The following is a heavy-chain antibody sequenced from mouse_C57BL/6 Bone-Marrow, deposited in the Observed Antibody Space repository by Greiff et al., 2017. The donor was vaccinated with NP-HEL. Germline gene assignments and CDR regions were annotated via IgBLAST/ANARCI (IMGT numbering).Heavy chain of an antibody. CDR1: GYSFTSYY. CDR2: IYPGSGNT. CDR3: ARKTREEAMDY. J-gene: IGHJ4*01. Sequence: VKLMESGPELVKPGASVKISCKASGYSFTSYYIHWVKQRPGQGLEWIGWIYPGSGNTKYNEKFKGTAPLTADTSSSTAYMQLSSLTSEDSAVYYCARKTREEAMDYWGQGTSVTVSS. V-gene: IGHV1-66*01.